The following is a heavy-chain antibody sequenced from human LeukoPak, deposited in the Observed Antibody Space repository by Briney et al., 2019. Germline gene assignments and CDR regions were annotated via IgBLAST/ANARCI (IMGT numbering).Heavy chain of an antibody. CDR2: IYQTGNA. CDR1: GGSITGISYY. CDR3: ARVRNDYDRDAFDI. D-gene: IGHD3-22*01. Sequence: PSETLSLTCTVSGGSITGISYYWNWLRQPPGKELEWIGRIYQTGNADYKPSLKSRVTMSVDTSKNQFSLKLSSVTAADTAVYYCARVRNDYDRDAFDIWGQGTMVTVSS. J-gene: IGHJ3*02. V-gene: IGHV4-39*07.